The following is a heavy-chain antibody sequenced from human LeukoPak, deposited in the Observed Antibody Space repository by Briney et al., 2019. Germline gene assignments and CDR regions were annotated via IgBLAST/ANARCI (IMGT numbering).Heavy chain of an antibody. Sequence: SETLSLTCTVSGGSISSSSYYWGWIRQPPGKGLEWIGSIYYSGSTYYNPSLKSRVTISVDTSQNQFSLKLSSVTAADTAMYYCASGSYYVTYYWGQGTLVTVSS. D-gene: IGHD1-26*01. CDR2: IYYSGST. J-gene: IGHJ4*02. CDR3: ASGSYYVTYY. V-gene: IGHV4-39*01. CDR1: GGSISSSSYY.